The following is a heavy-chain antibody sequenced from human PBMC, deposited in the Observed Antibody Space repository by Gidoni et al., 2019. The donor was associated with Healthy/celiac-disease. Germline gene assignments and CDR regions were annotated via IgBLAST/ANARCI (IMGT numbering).Heavy chain of an antibody. Sequence: QVPLQESGPGLVKPSETLSLTCTVSGGSISSYYWSWIRQPPGKGLEWIGYIYYSGSTNYNPSLKSRVTISVDTSKNQFSLKLSSVTAADTAVYYCARAPLADYDILTGYPHYYYYYGMDVWGQGTTVTVSS. CDR2: IYYSGST. D-gene: IGHD3-9*01. V-gene: IGHV4-59*01. CDR3: ARAPLADYDILTGYPHYYYYYGMDV. CDR1: GGSISSYY. J-gene: IGHJ6*02.